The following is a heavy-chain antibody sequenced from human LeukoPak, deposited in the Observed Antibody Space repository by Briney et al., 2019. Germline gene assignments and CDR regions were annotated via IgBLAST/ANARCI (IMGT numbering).Heavy chain of an antibody. CDR1: GYTFTGYY. V-gene: IGHV1-18*04. CDR3: ARDVNYYGSGSYYFVYYFDY. D-gene: IGHD3-10*01. J-gene: IGHJ4*02. Sequence: ASVKVSCKASGYTFTGYYMHWVRQAPGQGLEWMGWISAYNGNTNYAQKLQGRVTMTTDTSTSTAYMELRSLRSDDTAVYYCARDVNYYGSGSYYFVYYFDYWGQGTLVTVSS. CDR2: ISAYNGNT.